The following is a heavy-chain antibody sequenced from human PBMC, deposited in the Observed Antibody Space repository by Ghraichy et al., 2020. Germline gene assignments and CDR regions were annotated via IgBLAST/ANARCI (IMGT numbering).Heavy chain of an antibody. D-gene: IGHD2-2*01. Sequence: SETLSLTCIVSGDSITSNRWWSWVRQPPGKGLEWIGAINLLGRTNYNPSLSSRVSMSLDKSKNQFSLIVNSVTAADTAIYFCARITKNFDSWGRGTLVTVSS. CDR2: INLLGRT. J-gene: IGHJ4*01. V-gene: IGHV4-4*02. CDR3: ARITKNFDS. CDR1: GDSITSNRW.